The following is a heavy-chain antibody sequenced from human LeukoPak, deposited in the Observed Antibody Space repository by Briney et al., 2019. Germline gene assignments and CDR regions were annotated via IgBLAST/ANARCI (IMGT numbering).Heavy chain of an antibody. J-gene: IGHJ4*01. V-gene: IGHV1-2*06. CDR3: ACEAGGSDKDYLDY. CDR2: INPNSGGI. CDR1: GYTFTDYY. D-gene: IGHD2-15*01. Sequence: ASVKVSCRTSGYTFTDYYIRWVRQAPGQRLEWMGRINPNSGGINYAQKFQGRVTMTRDTAISTAYMELSRLRSDDTAVYYCACEAGGSDKDYLDYWGHGVLVTASS.